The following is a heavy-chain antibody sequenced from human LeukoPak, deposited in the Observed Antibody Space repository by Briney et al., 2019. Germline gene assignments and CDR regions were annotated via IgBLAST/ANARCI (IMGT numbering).Heavy chain of an antibody. CDR3: AKLHCSGGSCYVGGFVT. Sequence: PGGSLRLSCAASGFTFSSYAMSWVRQSPGKGLEWVSAISGSGGSTYYADSVKGRFTISRDNSKNTLYLQMNSLRAEDTAVYYCAKLHCSGGSCYVGGFVTWGQGTLVTVSS. J-gene: IGHJ4*02. CDR2: ISGSGGST. CDR1: GFTFSSYA. D-gene: IGHD2-15*01. V-gene: IGHV3-23*01.